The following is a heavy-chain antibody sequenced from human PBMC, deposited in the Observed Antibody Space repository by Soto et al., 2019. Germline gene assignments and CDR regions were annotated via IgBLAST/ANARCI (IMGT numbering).Heavy chain of an antibody. Sequence: GGSLRLSCAASGFTFSSYWMSWVRQAPGKGLEWVANIKQDGSEKYYVDSVKGRFTISRDNAKNSLYLQMNSLRAEDTAVYYCARDNIRSWDDKYYFDYWCQGTLVTTS. CDR3: ARDNIRSWDDKYYFDY. V-gene: IGHV3-7*05. CDR2: IKQDGSEK. CDR1: GFTFSSYW. D-gene: IGHD6-13*01. J-gene: IGHJ4*02.